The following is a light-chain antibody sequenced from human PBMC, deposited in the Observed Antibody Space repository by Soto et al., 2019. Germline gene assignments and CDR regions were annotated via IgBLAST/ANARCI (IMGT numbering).Light chain of an antibody. Sequence: EIVLTQSPATLSLSPGERATLSCRASQSISSYLAWYQQKPGQAPSLLIFGTSNRATGIPDRFRGGGSGTDFTLTISSLEPEDFAVYYCQQYASSPGTFGQGTKVEIK. J-gene: IGKJ1*01. CDR3: QQYASSPGT. CDR1: QSISSY. V-gene: IGKV3-11*01. CDR2: GTS.